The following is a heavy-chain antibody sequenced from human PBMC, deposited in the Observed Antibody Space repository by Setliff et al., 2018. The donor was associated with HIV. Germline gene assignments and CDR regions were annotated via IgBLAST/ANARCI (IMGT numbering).Heavy chain of an antibody. CDR2: ISGTSTYT. D-gene: IGHD2-21*01. V-gene: IGHV3-11*05. CDR3: ARARPQAIDDTYYYYMDV. J-gene: IGHJ6*03. Sequence: GESLKISCAASGSTFSDYYMTWIRQAPGKGLEWISYISGTSTYTDYADSVKGRFTISRDNAKKSLYLQMNSLRAGDTAVYFCARARPQAIDDTYYYYMDVWGKGTTVTVSS. CDR1: GSTFSDYY.